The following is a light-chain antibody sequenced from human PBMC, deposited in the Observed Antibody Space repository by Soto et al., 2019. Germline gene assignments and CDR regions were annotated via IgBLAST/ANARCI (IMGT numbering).Light chain of an antibody. CDR1: QSVSSSY. Sequence: EIVLTQSPGTLSLSPGERATLSCRASQSVSSSYLAWYQQKPGQAPRLLIYGASGRATGIPDRFSGSGSGTDFTLTISRLEPEDFAVYYCQQYGSSPLFTCGPGTIVDIK. CDR3: QQYGSSPLFT. V-gene: IGKV3-20*01. CDR2: GAS. J-gene: IGKJ3*01.